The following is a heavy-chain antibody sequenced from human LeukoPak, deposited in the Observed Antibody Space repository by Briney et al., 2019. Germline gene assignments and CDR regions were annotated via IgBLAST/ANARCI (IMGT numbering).Heavy chain of an antibody. CDR1: GYTFTSYG. D-gene: IGHD5-24*01. J-gene: IGHJ4*02. V-gene: IGHV1-18*01. Sequence: ASVKVSCTASGYTFTSYGISWVRQAPGQGLEWMGWISAYNGNTNYAQKLQGRVTITRDTSASTAYMELSSLTSEDTAVYYCARGRWSATTASYYLDFWGQGTLVTVSS. CDR2: ISAYNGNT. CDR3: ARGRWSATTASYYLDF.